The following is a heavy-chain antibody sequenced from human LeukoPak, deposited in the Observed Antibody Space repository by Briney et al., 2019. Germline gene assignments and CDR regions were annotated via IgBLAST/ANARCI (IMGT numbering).Heavy chain of an antibody. J-gene: IGHJ4*02. D-gene: IGHD3-10*01. CDR3: ARRAWFGGQDDY. V-gene: IGHV4-34*01. CDR2: INHGGST. Sequence: SETLPLTCTVDGGSFSDYYWTWIRQPPGKGLEWIGHINHGGSTEYNPPLKSRATISVDTSKNQFSLKLSSVAAADTAVYYCARRAWFGGQDDYWGQGTLVTVSS. CDR1: GGSFSDYY.